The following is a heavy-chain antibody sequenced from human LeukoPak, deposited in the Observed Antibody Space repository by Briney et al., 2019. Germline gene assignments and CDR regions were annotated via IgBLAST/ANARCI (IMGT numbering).Heavy chain of an antibody. D-gene: IGHD3-3*01. CDR3: ATEIINYDFWSLGY. J-gene: IGHJ4*02. CDR1: GYTLTELS. CDR2: FDPEDGET. Sequence: ASVKVSCKVSGYTLTELSMHWVRQAPGEGLEWMGGFDPEDGETIYAQKFQGRVTMTEDTSTDTAYMELSSLRSEDTAVYYCATEIINYDFWSLGYWGQGTLVTVSS. V-gene: IGHV1-24*01.